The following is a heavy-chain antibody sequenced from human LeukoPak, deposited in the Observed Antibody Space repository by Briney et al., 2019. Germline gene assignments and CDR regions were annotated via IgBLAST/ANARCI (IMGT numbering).Heavy chain of an antibody. CDR1: GFTFSSYA. CDR3: ARGTLRGDY. Sequence: GGSLRLSCAASGFTFSSYAMSWVRQAPGKGLEWVSGISGSGGTTYYADSVKGRFTISRDNSKNTLYLQMNSLRAEDTAVYYCARGTLRGDYWGQGTLVTVSS. CDR2: ISGSGGTT. D-gene: IGHD2-2*01. J-gene: IGHJ4*02. V-gene: IGHV3-23*01.